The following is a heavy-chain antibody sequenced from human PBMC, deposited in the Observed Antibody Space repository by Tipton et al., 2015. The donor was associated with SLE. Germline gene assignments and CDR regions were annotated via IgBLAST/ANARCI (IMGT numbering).Heavy chain of an antibody. CDR1: GGSFSGYY. CDR2: IYYSGST. V-gene: IGHV4-59*12. J-gene: IGHJ2*01. Sequence: GLVKPSETLSLTCAVYGGSFSGYYWSWIRQPPGKGLEWIGYIYYSGSTNYNPSLKSRLTISVDTSKNQFSLRLSSVTAADTAVYYCARGQRKKYFDLWGRGTLVTVSS. CDR3: ARGQRKKYFDL.